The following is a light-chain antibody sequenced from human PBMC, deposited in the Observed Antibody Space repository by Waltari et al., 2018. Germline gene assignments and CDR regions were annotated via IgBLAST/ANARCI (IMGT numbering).Light chain of an antibody. CDR1: QSFGTY. V-gene: IGKV3-11*01. J-gene: IGKJ4*01. CDR2: DAS. Sequence: SRRDRQSFGTYLAWYQQRPGQSPRLLIYDASYRATGIPARFSGSGSETDFTLTISSLQPEDFAVYYCQQRRNWPLTFGGGTRVQI. CDR3: QQRRNWPLT.